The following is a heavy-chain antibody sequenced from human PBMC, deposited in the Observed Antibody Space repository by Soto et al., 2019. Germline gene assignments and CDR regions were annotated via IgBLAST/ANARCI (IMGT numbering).Heavy chain of an antibody. V-gene: IGHV4-59*08. CDR3: ARQGFGPLPGLVDV. D-gene: IGHD3-10*01. CDR2: MGYSGNT. J-gene: IGHJ6*02. Sequence: QVQLHESGPGLVKPSETLSLTCTVSGGPMSSYYCSWFRQPPGKGLEGIGYMGYSGNTRYNPSLRSRLIMSLETSNNQFSLKLTSESAADTAVYYCARQGFGPLPGLVDVWGQGTTVIVS. CDR1: GGPMSSYY.